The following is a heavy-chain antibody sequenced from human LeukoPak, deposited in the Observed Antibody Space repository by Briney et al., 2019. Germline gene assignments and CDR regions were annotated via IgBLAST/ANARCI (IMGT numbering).Heavy chain of an antibody. V-gene: IGHV4-34*01. CDR1: GGSFSGYY. Sequence: SETLSLTCAVSGGSFSGYYWSWIRQPPGKGLEWIGEINHSGSTNYNPSLQSRVTISVDTSKNQFSLKLSSVTAADTAVYYCARSRSYGYRDVDYWGQGTLVTVSS. CDR2: INHSGST. D-gene: IGHD5-18*01. J-gene: IGHJ4*02. CDR3: ARSRSYGYRDVDY.